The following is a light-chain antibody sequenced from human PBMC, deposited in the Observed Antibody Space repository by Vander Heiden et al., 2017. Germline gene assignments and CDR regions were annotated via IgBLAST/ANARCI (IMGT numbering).Light chain of an antibody. Sequence: EIVLTQSPATLSLSPGERATLSCRASQSVSSYLAWYQQKPGQAPRLLIYDASNRATGIPARFSGSGYGTDFTLTISSLEPEDFAVYYCQQRSNWPPYTFGQGTRLEMK. CDR2: DAS. V-gene: IGKV3-11*01. CDR1: QSVSSY. J-gene: IGKJ2*01. CDR3: QQRSNWPPYT.